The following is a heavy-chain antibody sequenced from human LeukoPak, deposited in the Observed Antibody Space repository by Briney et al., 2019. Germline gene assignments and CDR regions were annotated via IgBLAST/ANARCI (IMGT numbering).Heavy chain of an antibody. D-gene: IGHD6-19*01. CDR2: IIPIFGSA. Sequence: ASVKVSCKASGGSGGSFSNHGINWVRQAPGHGLEWMGSIIPIFGSANYAQKFQGRVSITADKSTSTAYMELSSLRSEDTAVYYCARALIAVAETDYYYGMDVWGQGTTVTVSS. CDR1: GGSGGSFSNHG. V-gene: IGHV1-69*06. CDR3: ARALIAVAETDYYYGMDV. J-gene: IGHJ6*02.